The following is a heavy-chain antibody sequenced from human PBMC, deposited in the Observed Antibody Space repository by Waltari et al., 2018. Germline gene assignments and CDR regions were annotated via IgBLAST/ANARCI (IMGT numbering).Heavy chain of an antibody. Sequence: QVQLVQSGAEVKTPGTSVKVSCKASGSTFSSFAIRWVRQAPGQGLEWMGGIIPILGTANYAQKFQGRVTITADESTSTAYMELSSLRSEDTAVYYCASRGGSDYYYYYMDVWGKGTTVTVSS. CDR2: IIPILGTA. CDR3: ASRGGSDYYYYYMDV. D-gene: IGHD3-16*01. J-gene: IGHJ6*03. CDR1: GSTFSSFA. V-gene: IGHV1-69*01.